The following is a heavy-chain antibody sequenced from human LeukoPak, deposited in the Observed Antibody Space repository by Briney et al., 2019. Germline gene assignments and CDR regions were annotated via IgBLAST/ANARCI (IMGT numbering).Heavy chain of an antibody. V-gene: IGHV3-7*04. CDR2: IKRDGSEK. CDR3: ARETEMANLDY. CDR1: GFTFSSYW. D-gene: IGHD5-24*01. Sequence: GGSLRLSCTASGFTFSSYWMNWVRQAPGKGLDWVANIKRDGSEKYYVDSVKGRFTISRDNAKKSLYLQMNSLRVEDTAVYYCARETEMANLDYWGQGPLVSVSS. J-gene: IGHJ4*02.